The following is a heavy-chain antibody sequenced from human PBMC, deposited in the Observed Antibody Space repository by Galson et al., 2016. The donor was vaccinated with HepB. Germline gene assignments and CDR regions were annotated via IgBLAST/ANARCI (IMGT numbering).Heavy chain of an antibody. CDR1: GGSISSSSYY. CDR3: ARHVGYYYSYWYFDL. J-gene: IGHJ2*01. D-gene: IGHD3-22*01. V-gene: IGHV4-39*01. CDR2: IYYSGST. Sequence: ETLSLTCTVSGGSISSSSYYWGWIRQPPGKGLEWIGSIYYSGSTYYNPSLNSRVTISVDTSKNQFSLKLSSVTAADTAVYYCARHVGYYYSYWYFDLWGRGTLVTVSS.